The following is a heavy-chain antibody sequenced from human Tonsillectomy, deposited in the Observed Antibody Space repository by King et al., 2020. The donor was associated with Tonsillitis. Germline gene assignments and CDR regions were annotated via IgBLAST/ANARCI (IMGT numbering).Heavy chain of an antibody. CDR1: GFTFDDYA. Sequence: VQLVESGGGLVQPGRSLRLSCAASGFTFDDYAMHWVRQAPGKGLEWVSGISWNSGYIVYADSVKGRCTISRDNAKNSLYLQMNSLRAEDTALYYGTKDMAMTRNAVVVPAAITEFVVGACVIWGQGTRVTVSS. D-gene: IGHD2-2*02. J-gene: IGHJ3*02. CDR2: ISWNSGYI. CDR3: TKDMAMTRNAVVVPAAITEFVVGACVI. V-gene: IGHV3-9*01.